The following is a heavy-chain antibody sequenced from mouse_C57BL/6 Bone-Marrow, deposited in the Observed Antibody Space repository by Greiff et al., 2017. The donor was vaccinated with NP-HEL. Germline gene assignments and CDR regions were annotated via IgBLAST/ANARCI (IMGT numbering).Heavy chain of an antibody. CDR3: TGLYYYGSSYVENWYFDV. CDR1: GFTFSNYW. CDR2: IRLKSDNYAT. D-gene: IGHD1-1*01. V-gene: IGHV6-3*01. J-gene: IGHJ1*03. Sequence: EVQGVESGGGLVQPGGSMKLSCVASGFTFSNYWMNWVRQSPEKGLEWVAQIRLKSDNYATHYAESVKGRFTISRDDSKSSVYLQMNNLRAEDTGIYYCTGLYYYGSSYVENWYFDVWGTGTTVTVSS.